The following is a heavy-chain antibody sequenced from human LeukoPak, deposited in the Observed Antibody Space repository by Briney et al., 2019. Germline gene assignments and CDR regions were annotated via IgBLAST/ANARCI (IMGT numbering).Heavy chain of an antibody. CDR2: IYHSGST. Sequence: SQTLSLTCAVSGGSISSGGYSWSWIRQPPGKRLEWIGYIYHSGSTYYNPSLKSRVTISVDRSKNQFSLKLSSVTAADTAVYYCARALRGIRDAFDIWGQGTMVTVSS. J-gene: IGHJ3*02. V-gene: IGHV4-30-2*01. D-gene: IGHD3-3*02. CDR1: GGSISSGGYS. CDR3: ARALRGIRDAFDI.